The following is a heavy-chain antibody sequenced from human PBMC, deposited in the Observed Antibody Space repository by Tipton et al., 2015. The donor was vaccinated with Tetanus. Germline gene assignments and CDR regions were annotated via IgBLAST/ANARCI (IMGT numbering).Heavy chain of an antibody. J-gene: IGHJ4*02. CDR3: ARIAGLGYEVPYFDY. V-gene: IGHV3-7*01. Sequence: SLRLSCAASGFTFSSYWMSWVRQAPGKGLEWVANIKQDGSEKYYVDSVKGRFTISRDNAKNSLYLQMNSLRAEDTAVYYCARIAGLGYEVPYFDYWGQGTLVTVSS. D-gene: IGHD6-13*01. CDR1: GFTFSSYW. CDR2: IKQDGSEK.